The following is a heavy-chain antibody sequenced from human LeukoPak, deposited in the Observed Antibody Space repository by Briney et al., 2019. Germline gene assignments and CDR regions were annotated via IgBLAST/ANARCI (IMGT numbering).Heavy chain of an antibody. J-gene: IGHJ4*02. V-gene: IGHV4-30-4*01. CDR1: GGSISSGDYY. CDR3: ARDLLNEGNHLDY. CDR2: IYYSGST. Sequence: SQTLSLTCTVSGGSISSGDYYWSWIRQPPGKGLEWIGYIYYSGSTYYNPSLKSRVTISVDTSKNQFSLKLSSVTAAGTAVYYCARDLLNEGNHLDYWGQGTLVTVSS. D-gene: IGHD4-23*01.